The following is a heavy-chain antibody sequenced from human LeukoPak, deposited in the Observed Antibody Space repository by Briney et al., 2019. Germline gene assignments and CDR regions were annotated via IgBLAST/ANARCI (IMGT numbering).Heavy chain of an antibody. Sequence: SETLSFTCAVFGGSFSDYFWSWIRQPPGKGLEWIGEIDHSGGTNYNPSLKSRVTMSVDTSKNQFSLKLTSVTAADAAVYYCARMRGGGIGYSNYMDVWGKGTTVIVSS. D-gene: IGHD2-15*01. CDR3: ARMRGGGIGYSNYMDV. V-gene: IGHV4-34*01. CDR2: IDHSGGT. J-gene: IGHJ6*03. CDR1: GGSFSDYF.